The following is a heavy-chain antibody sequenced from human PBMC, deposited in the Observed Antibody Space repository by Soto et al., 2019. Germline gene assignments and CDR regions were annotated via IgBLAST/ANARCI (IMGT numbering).Heavy chain of an antibody. Sequence: QVQLVESGGGVVQPGRSLRLSCAASEFNFIDYGMHWVRQAPGKGLEWVAVISYDGQNKYYADSVKGRFTISRDDSKNTPYLQLDSLRPDDTAIYYCAKEGVVAATRTVHWFASWGQGTLVTVSS. CDR1: EFNFIDYG. J-gene: IGHJ5*01. V-gene: IGHV3-30*18. CDR3: AKEGVVAATRTVHWFAS. D-gene: IGHD1-26*01. CDR2: ISYDGQNK.